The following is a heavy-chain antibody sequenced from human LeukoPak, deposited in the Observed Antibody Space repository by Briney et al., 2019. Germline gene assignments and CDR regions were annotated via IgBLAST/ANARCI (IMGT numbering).Heavy chain of an antibody. J-gene: IGHJ4*02. V-gene: IGHV1-8*01. CDR1: GYTFTSND. D-gene: IGHD3-22*01. Sequence: ASVKVSCKASGYTFTSNDINWVRQATGQGLEWMGWMNPNSGNTGYAQKFQGRVTMTRNTSINTAYMELSSLRSEDTALYYCARGRAYSSGPGSDYWAQGTLVTVSS. CDR3: ARGRAYSSGPGSDY. CDR2: MNPNSGNT.